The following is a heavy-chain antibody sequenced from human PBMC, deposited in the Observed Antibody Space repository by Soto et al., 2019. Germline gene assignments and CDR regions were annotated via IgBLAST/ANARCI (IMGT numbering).Heavy chain of an antibody. D-gene: IGHD2-8*01. J-gene: IGHJ4*02. V-gene: IGHV1-69*01. CDR3: ALNTNTAVAYFFNL. CDR2: IIPIFGTG. CDR1: GGTFSSYI. Sequence: QVQLVQSGAEVKKSGSSVKVSCKASGGTFSSYIINWVRQAPGQGLEWMGGIIPIFGTGIYAQKFQGRVTITADESTSTAYMELKSLRSEDTALYYWALNTNTAVAYFFNLWGQGTRVNVSS.